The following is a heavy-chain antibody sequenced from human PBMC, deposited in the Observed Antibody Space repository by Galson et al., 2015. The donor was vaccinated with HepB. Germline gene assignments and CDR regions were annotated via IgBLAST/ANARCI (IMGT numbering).Heavy chain of an antibody. D-gene: IGHD6-19*01. Sequence: SLRLSCAASGFTFSSYWMSWVRQAPGKGLEWVANIKQDGSEKYYVDSVKGRFTISRDNAKNSLYLQMNSLRAEDTAVYYCASSAVAFYYFDYWGQGTLVTVSS. CDR2: IKQDGSEK. CDR3: ASSAVAFYYFDY. CDR1: GFTFSSYW. J-gene: IGHJ4*02. V-gene: IGHV3-7*01.